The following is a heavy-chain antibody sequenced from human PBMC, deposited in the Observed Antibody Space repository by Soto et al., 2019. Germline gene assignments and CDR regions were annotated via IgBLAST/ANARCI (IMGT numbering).Heavy chain of an antibody. CDR1: GFTFSSYA. CDR3: AKLYSSSDLYDAFDI. D-gene: IGHD6-6*01. J-gene: IGHJ3*02. V-gene: IGHV3-23*01. Sequence: GGSLRLSCAASGFTFSSYAMSWVRQAQGKGLEWVSAISGSGGSTYYADSVKGRFTISRDNSKNTLYLQMNSLRAEDTAVYYCAKLYSSSDLYDAFDIWGQGTMVTVSS. CDR2: ISGSGGST.